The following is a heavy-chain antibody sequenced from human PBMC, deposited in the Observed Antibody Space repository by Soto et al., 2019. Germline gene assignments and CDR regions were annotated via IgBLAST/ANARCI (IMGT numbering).Heavy chain of an antibody. CDR1: VYTFTRYY. Sequence: SVKVSCKASVYTFTRYYIHWVRQSPAQGPEWMGRINPDGGRTTYAQNFNGRGTMTRYTSASTIYMELSTPKFYYTALYYFPGGAYSSSWFSPFDSWGQGTLITVSS. D-gene: IGHD6-6*01. V-gene: IGHV1-46*01. CDR3: PGGAYSSSWFSPFDS. CDR2: INPDGGRT. J-gene: IGHJ5*01.